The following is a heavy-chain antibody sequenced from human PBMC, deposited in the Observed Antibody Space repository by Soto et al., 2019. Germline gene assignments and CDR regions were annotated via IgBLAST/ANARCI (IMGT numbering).Heavy chain of an antibody. V-gene: IGHV3-23*01. D-gene: IGHD3-9*01. CDR2: ISGSGGAT. J-gene: IGHJ4*02. CDR3: AKGEYFDYVPSFDS. Sequence: GGSLRLSCAASGFTFNNYAINWVRQAPGKGLEWVSGISGSGGATYYADSVKGRFTISRDNSKNTLYLQMNSLRAEDTAVYYCAKGEYFDYVPSFDSWGQGTLVTVSS. CDR1: GFTFNNYA.